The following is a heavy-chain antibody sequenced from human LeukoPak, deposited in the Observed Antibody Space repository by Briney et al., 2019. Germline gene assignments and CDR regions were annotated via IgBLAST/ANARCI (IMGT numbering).Heavy chain of an antibody. V-gene: IGHV4-4*02. CDR1: GGSISSSNW. CDR3: ARAFIVGATPDAFDI. CDR2: IYHSGST. J-gene: IGHJ3*02. D-gene: IGHD1-26*01. Sequence: PSGTLSLTCAVSGGSISSSNWWSWVRQPPGKGLEWIGEIYHSGSTNYNPSLKSRVTISVDKSKNQFSLKLSSVTAADTAVYYCARAFIVGATPDAFDIWGQGTMVTVSS.